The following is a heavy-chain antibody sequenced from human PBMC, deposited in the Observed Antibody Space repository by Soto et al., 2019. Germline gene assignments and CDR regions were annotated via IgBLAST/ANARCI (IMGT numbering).Heavy chain of an antibody. D-gene: IGHD6-13*01. V-gene: IGHV5-51*01. Sequence: GESLKISCTGSGYRFTSYWIGWVRQMPGKGLEWMGIIYPGDSDTRYSPSFQGQVTISADKSISTAYLQWSSLKASDTAMYYCASVAAAGNYYYGMDVWGQGTTVTVSS. CDR1: GYRFTSYW. CDR2: IYPGDSDT. J-gene: IGHJ6*02. CDR3: ASVAAAGNYYYGMDV.